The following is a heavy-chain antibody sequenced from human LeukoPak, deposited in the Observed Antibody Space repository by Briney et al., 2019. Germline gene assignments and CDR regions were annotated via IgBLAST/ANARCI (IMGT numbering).Heavy chain of an antibody. D-gene: IGHD3-10*01. CDR2: ISWNSGSI. J-gene: IGHJ3*02. V-gene: IGHV3-9*03. Sequence: GRSLRLSCAASGSTFHDYAMHWVRQAPGKGLEWVSGISWNSGSIGYADSVKGRFTISRDNAKNSLYLQMNSLSAEDMALYYCAKVHYGSGSYYNGAFDIWGQGTMVTVSS. CDR1: GSTFHDYA. CDR3: AKVHYGSGSYYNGAFDI.